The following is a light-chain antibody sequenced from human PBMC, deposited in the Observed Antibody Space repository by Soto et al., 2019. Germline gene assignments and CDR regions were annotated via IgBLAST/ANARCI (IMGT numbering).Light chain of an antibody. Sequence: EIVLTQSPATLSLSPGERATLSCRASQSVSTYLAWYQQRRGQAPRLLIYAASYRAPGVPARFSGSGSGTDFTLTIISLEPEAFAVYYCQQRSNCPPYTFGQGNKLEIK. CDR2: AAS. CDR3: QQRSNCPPYT. CDR1: QSVSTY. J-gene: IGKJ2*01. V-gene: IGKV3-11*01.